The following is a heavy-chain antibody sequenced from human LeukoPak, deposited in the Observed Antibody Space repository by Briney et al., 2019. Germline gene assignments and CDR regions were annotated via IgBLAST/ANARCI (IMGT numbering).Heavy chain of an antibody. CDR3: TQKAQYDILTGYYKEGNFDY. V-gene: IGHV3-53*01. CDR2: IYSGGST. D-gene: IGHD3-9*01. J-gene: IGHJ4*02. Sequence: PGGSLRLSCAASGFTVSSNYMSWVRQAPGKGLEWVSVIYSGGSTYYADSVKGRFTISRDNSKNTLYLQMNSLRAEDTAVYFFTQKAQYDILTGYYKEGNFDYWGQGTLVTVSS. CDR1: GFTVSSNY.